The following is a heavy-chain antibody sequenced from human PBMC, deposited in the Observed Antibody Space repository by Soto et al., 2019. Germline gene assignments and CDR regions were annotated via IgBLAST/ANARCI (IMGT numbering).Heavy chain of an antibody. CDR2: ISAYNGNT. Sequence: ASVKVSCKASGYTFTSYGISWVRQAPGQGLEWMGWISAYNGNTNYAQKLQGRVTMTTDTSTSTAYMELRSLRSDDTAVDYCARGVRGSLYYYYYGMDVWGQGATVTVSS. CDR1: GYTFTSYG. D-gene: IGHD1-26*01. V-gene: IGHV1-18*01. CDR3: ARGVRGSLYYYYYGMDV. J-gene: IGHJ6*02.